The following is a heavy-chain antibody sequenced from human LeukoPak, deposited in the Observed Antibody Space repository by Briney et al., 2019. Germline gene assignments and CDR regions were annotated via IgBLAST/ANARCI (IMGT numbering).Heavy chain of an antibody. D-gene: IGHD5-24*01. CDR1: GFTFSSYA. J-gene: IGHJ4*02. CDR2: ISGSGGRT. V-gene: IGHV3-23*01. CDR3: ARGDGYNYFDY. Sequence: GGSLRLSCAASGFTFSSYAMTWVRQAPGKGLEWVSAISGSGGRTYYTDSVRGRFIISRDNSKNTLYLQMNSLRAEDTAVYFCARGDGYNYFDYWGQGTLVTVSS.